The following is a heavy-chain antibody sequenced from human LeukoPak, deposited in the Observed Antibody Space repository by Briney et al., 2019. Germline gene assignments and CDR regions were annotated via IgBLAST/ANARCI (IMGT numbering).Heavy chain of an antibody. CDR2: INPKSGGT. CDR3: ARSPDILTGENFDY. Sequence: GASVKVSCKASGYTFSGYYMHWVRQAPGQGLEWMGWINPKSGGTNEAQKFHDRVTMTRDTSIRTAYMEVSRLGSDDTAVYYCARSPDILTGENFDYWGQGTLVTVSS. CDR1: GYTFSGYY. V-gene: IGHV1-2*02. J-gene: IGHJ4*02. D-gene: IGHD3-9*01.